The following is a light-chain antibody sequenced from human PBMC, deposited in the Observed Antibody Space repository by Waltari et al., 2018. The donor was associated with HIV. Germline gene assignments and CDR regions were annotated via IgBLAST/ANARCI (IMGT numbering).Light chain of an antibody. CDR2: GAS. J-gene: IGKJ4*01. Sequence: EIVLTQSPDTLSLSPGERATLSCTASQSVTSGYLAWYQQKPGRTPRLVISGASSRATGIPDRFSGSGSATHFTLTINGVEPEDFAVYFCQQYATSPELTFGGGTQLDIK. CDR3: QQYATSPELT. CDR1: QSVTSGY. V-gene: IGKV3-20*01.